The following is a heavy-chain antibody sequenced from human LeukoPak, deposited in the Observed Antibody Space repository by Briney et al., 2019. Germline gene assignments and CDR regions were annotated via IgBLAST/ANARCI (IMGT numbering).Heavy chain of an antibody. Sequence: SETLSLTCTVSGGSISDSAYYWGWVRQPPGKGLEWIGSIHYSGSTYHNPSLKSRVTISVDTSKNQFSLKLSSVTAADTAVYYCASHLGICSSTSCYAHFDYWGQGTLVTVSS. CDR2: IHYSGST. CDR1: GGSISDSAYY. CDR3: ASHLGICSSTSCYAHFDY. V-gene: IGHV4-39*07. J-gene: IGHJ4*02. D-gene: IGHD2-2*01.